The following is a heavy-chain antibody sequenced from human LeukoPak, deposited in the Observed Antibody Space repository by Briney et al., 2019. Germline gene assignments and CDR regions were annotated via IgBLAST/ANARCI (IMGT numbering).Heavy chain of an antibody. Sequence: SETLSLTCTVSGGSISSYYWSWLRQLPGKGLEWLGFIYYSGSTHYESSLKSRVTISVDTSKNQFSLRLTSVTAADTAVYYCARHSGSSPHYFDYWGQGTLVTVSS. J-gene: IGHJ4*02. CDR1: GGSISSYY. CDR3: ARHSGSSPHYFDY. V-gene: IGHV4-59*08. CDR2: IYYSGST. D-gene: IGHD1-26*01.